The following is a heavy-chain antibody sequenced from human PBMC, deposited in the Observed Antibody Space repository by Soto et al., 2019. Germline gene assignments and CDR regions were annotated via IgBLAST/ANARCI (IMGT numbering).Heavy chain of an antibody. CDR1: GYTFIGFY. V-gene: IGHV1-2*02. D-gene: IGHD5-12*01. J-gene: IGHJ4*02. Sequence: ASVKVSCKASGYTFIGFYIHWVRQAPGQGLEWMGWSNPNSGATNYAQKFQGRVTMTRDKSITTAYMELNRLRSDDTAVYYCARDVVSTIGDFDFWGQGTPVTVS. CDR3: ARDVVSTIGDFDF. CDR2: SNPNSGAT.